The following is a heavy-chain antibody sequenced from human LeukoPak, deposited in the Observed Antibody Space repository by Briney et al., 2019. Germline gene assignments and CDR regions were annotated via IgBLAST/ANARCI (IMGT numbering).Heavy chain of an antibody. CDR3: ARGYSHYDILTGYYKTACDY. CDR1: GYTFTGYY. Sequence: ASVKVSCKASGYTFTGYYMHWVRQAPGQGLEWMGWINPNSGGTNYAQKFQGRATMTRDTSISTAYMELSRLRSDDTAVYYCARGYSHYDILTGYYKTACDYWGQGTLVTVSS. CDR2: INPNSGGT. J-gene: IGHJ4*02. V-gene: IGHV1-2*02. D-gene: IGHD3-9*01.